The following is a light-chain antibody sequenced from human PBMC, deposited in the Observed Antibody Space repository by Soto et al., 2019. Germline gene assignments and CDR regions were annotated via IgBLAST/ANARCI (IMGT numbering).Light chain of an antibody. CDR1: QSVSSY. CDR2: DAF. CDR3: QQRSSWPLT. Sequence: EIVLTQSPATLSLSPGERATLSCRASQSVSSYLVWYQQKPGQAPRLLTFDAFNKATGIRARFSGSGSGTDFTLTISSLEPEDFAVYFCQQRSSWPLTIGGGTKVEIK. V-gene: IGKV3-11*01. J-gene: IGKJ4*01.